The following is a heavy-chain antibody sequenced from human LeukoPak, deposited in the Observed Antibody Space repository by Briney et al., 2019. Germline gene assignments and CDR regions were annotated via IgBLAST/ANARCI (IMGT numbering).Heavy chain of an antibody. D-gene: IGHD6-19*01. J-gene: IGHJ4*02. CDR2: ISYDGSNK. Sequence: GGSLRLSCAASGFTFSSYGMHWVRQAPGKGLEWVAVISYDGSNKYYADSVKGRFTISRDNSKNTLYLQMNSLRAEDTAVYYCAKARRIAVAGHTGADYWAQGTLVTVSS. CDR1: GFTFSSYG. CDR3: AKARRIAVAGHTGADY. V-gene: IGHV3-30*18.